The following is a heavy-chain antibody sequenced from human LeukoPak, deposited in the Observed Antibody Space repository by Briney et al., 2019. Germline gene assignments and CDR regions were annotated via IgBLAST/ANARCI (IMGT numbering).Heavy chain of an antibody. J-gene: IGHJ5*02. CDR1: GYIFTSYW. V-gene: IGHV5-51*01. D-gene: IGHD3-3*01. CDR2: ISPGASDT. CDR3: ALYDFWSGSNGGGFDP. Sequence: GESLKISCQGSGYIFTSYWLGWVRQMPGKGLGVMGIISPGASDTRYSPSFQGQVTISADKSISTAYLQWSRLKASDTAMYYCALYDFWSGSNGGGFDPWGQGTLVTVSS.